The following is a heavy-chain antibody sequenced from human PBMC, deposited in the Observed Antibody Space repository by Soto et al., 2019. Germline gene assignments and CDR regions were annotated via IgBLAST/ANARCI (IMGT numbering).Heavy chain of an antibody. CDR1: EYSFRIYW. J-gene: IGHJ4*02. CDR2: VDPNDSFA. Sequence: GESLKISCQAFEYSFRIYWISWVRQKPGAGLEWMGRVDPNDSFATYSPSFQGHVSISVDKSTNIVYLQWRSLRASDTATYYCARQQAGSGNSNFDFWGQGTPVTVSS. V-gene: IGHV5-10-1*01. D-gene: IGHD3-10*01. CDR3: ARQQAGSGNSNFDF.